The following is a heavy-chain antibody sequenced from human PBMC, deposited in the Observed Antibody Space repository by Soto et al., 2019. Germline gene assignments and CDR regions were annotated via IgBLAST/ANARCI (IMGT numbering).Heavy chain of an antibody. CDR1: GYTFTNYA. J-gene: IGHJ2*01. Sequence: QVQLVQSGAEVKKPGASVKVSCKASGYTFTNYAMHWVRQAPGQRLEWMGWINAGNGNTKYSQKFQGRVTITRDTSASTAYMELSSLRSEDTAVYYCARGGSLYWYFDLWSRGTLVTVSS. D-gene: IGHD1-26*01. V-gene: IGHV1-3*01. CDR3: ARGGSLYWYFDL. CDR2: INAGNGNT.